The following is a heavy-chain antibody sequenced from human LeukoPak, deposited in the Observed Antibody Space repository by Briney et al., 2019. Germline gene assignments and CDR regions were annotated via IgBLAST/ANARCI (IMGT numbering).Heavy chain of an antibody. CDR3: ARSSLYSSSWYEPPSLGEDY. Sequence: WVKVSCKASGGTFSSYAISWVRQAPGQGLEWMGGIIPIFGTANYAQKFQGRVTITADESTSTAYMELSSLRSEDTAVYYCARSSLYSSSWYEPPSLGEDYWGQGTLVTVSS. D-gene: IGHD6-13*01. CDR1: GGTFSSYA. J-gene: IGHJ4*02. V-gene: IGHV1-69*01. CDR2: IIPIFGTA.